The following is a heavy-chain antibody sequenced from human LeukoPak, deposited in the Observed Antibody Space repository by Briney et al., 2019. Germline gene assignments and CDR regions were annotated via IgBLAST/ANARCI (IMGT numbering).Heavy chain of an antibody. V-gene: IGHV5-51*01. J-gene: IGHJ1*01. CDR3: ARHSGSGSYYSYFQH. Sequence: GESLKISCKGPGYSFTSYWIGWVRQMPGKGLEWMGIIYPGDSDTRYSPSFQGQVTISADKSISTAYLQWSSLKASDTAMYYCARHSGSGSYYSYFQHWGQGTLVTVAS. D-gene: IGHD1-26*01. CDR1: GYSFTSYW. CDR2: IYPGDSDT.